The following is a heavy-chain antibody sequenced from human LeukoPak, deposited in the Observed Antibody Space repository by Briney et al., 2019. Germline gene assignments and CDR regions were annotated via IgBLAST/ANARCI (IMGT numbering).Heavy chain of an antibody. CDR2: IYYSGST. J-gene: IGHJ4*02. D-gene: IGHD3-22*01. CDR3: ARSPRNYYDSSGYLDFDY. Sequence: NTSETLSLTCTVSGGSISSYYWSWIRQPPGKGLEWIGYIYYSGSTNYNPSLKSRVTISVDTSKNQFSLKLSSVTAADTAVYYCARSPRNYYDSSGYLDFDYWGQGTLVTVSS. V-gene: IGHV4-59*08. CDR1: GGSISSYY.